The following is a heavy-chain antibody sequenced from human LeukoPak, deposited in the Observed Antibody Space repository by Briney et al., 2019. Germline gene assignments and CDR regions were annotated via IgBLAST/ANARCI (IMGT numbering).Heavy chain of an antibody. Sequence: GGSLRLSCAASGFTFSSYGMHWVRQAPGKGLEWVAVISYDGSNKYYADSVKGRFTISRDNSKNTLYLQMNSLRAEDTAVYYCARDPSGSSWFPYYFDYWGQGTLVTVSS. CDR2: ISYDGSNK. V-gene: IGHV3-30*03. CDR1: GFTFSSYG. D-gene: IGHD6-13*01. CDR3: ARDPSGSSWFPYYFDY. J-gene: IGHJ4*02.